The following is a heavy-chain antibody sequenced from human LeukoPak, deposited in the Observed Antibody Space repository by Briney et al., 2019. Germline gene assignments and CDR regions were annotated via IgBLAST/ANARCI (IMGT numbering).Heavy chain of an antibody. Sequence: SETLSLTCTLSGGSITNTKYYWGWIRQPPGKGLEWIGSIYYTGSTYYNPSPKSRVTISVDTSKNQFSLKLRSVTAADTALYYCTRHTGYISGQYSNYEDSWGQGTLVTVSS. D-gene: IGHD4-11*01. CDR3: TRHTGYISGQYSNYEDS. CDR2: IYYTGST. V-gene: IGHV4-39*01. CDR1: GGSITNTKYY. J-gene: IGHJ4*02.